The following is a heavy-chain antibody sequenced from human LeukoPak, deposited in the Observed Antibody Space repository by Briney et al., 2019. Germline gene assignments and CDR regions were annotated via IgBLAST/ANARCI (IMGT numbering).Heavy chain of an antibody. Sequence: KPSETLPLTCTVSGGSISSYYWSWIRQPAGKGLEWIGRIYTSGSTNYNPSLKSRVTMSVDTSKNQFSLKLSSVTAADTAVYYCARTTMVRSRGNRYYFDYWGQGTLVTVSS. J-gene: IGHJ4*02. CDR3: ARTTMVRSRGNRYYFDY. V-gene: IGHV4-4*07. CDR1: GGSISSYY. D-gene: IGHD3-10*01. CDR2: IYTSGST.